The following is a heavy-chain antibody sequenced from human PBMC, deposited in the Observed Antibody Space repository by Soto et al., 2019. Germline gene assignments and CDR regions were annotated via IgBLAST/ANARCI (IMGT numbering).Heavy chain of an antibody. D-gene: IGHD3-3*01. Sequence: PGGSLRLSCAASGFTFSNAWMSWVRQAPGKGLEWVGRIKSKTDGGTTDYAAPVKGRFTISRDDSKNTLYLQMNSLKTEDTAVYYCTTGFFSYYYYGMDVWGQGTTVTVSS. CDR1: GFTFSNAW. V-gene: IGHV3-15*01. J-gene: IGHJ6*02. CDR3: TTGFFSYYYYGMDV. CDR2: IKSKTDGGTT.